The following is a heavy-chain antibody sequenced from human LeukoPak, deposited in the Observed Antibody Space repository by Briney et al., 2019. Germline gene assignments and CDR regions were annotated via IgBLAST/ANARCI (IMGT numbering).Heavy chain of an antibody. CDR1: GFTFSSNA. Sequence: GGSLRLSCAASGFTFSSNAMSWVRQAPGKGLEWVSAISGIGGKTFYADSVKGRFTISRDNSKNTLYLQMNSLRAEDTALYYCVKGRGGSYEFFDYWGQGTLVPVFS. J-gene: IGHJ4*02. CDR3: VKGRGGSYEFFDY. V-gene: IGHV3-23*01. CDR2: ISGIGGKT. D-gene: IGHD1-26*01.